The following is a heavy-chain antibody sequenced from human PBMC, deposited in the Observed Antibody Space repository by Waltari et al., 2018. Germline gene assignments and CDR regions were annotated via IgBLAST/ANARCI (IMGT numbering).Heavy chain of an antibody. J-gene: IGHJ4*02. Sequence: EVQLVESGGGLVQPGGSLRLSCAASGFTFSTYGMSWVRQAPGKGVEWVANIQQGGSEKYYVDSVKGRFTISRDNAKNSLFLQMNSLRAEDTAVYYCARGIVGATRYYFDYWGQGTLVTVSS. V-gene: IGHV3-7*01. CDR3: ARGIVGATRYYFDY. CDR2: IQQGGSEK. D-gene: IGHD1-26*01. CDR1: GFTFSTYG.